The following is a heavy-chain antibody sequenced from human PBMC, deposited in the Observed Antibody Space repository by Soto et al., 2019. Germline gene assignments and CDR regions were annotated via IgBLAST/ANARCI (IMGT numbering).Heavy chain of an antibody. V-gene: IGHV3-7*05. D-gene: IGHD3-22*01. Sequence: GGSLRLSCAASGFTFSSYWMSWVRQAPGKGLEWVANIKQDGSEKYYVDSVKGRFTISRDNAKNSLYLQMNSLRAEDTAVYYCARERTHDSSGYYYWVYYYYYGMDVWGQGTTVTVSS. CDR3: ARERTHDSSGYYYWVYYYYYGMDV. CDR1: GFTFSSYW. J-gene: IGHJ6*02. CDR2: IKQDGSEK.